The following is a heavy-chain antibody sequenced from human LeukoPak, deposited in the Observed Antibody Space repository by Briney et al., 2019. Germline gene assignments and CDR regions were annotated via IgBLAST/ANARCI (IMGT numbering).Heavy chain of an antibody. Sequence: ASVKVSCKTSGYTFTRYHIHWVRQAPGQGLEWMGVINPSGGTTTYAQNFQGRVTMTRETSTITVYMELSSLRSDDTAVYYCAREAIFGVVREYYFDYWGQGTLVTVS. CDR1: GYTFTRYH. CDR2: INPSGGTT. CDR3: AREAIFGVVREYYFDY. J-gene: IGHJ4*02. V-gene: IGHV1-46*01. D-gene: IGHD3-3*01.